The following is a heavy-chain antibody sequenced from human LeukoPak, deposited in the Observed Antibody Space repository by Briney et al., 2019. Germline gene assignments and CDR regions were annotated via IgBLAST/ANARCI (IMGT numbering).Heavy chain of an antibody. CDR1: GFTFNSFA. J-gene: IGHJ2*01. CDR2: ITASGAGT. V-gene: IGHV3-23*01. CDR3: ARDGYYYYDRGYFDL. D-gene: IGHD3-22*01. Sequence: GGSLRLSCAASGFTFNSFAMYWVRQAPGKGLEWVSAITASGAGTYYADSVKGRFTISRDNSRNTLYLQMNSLRAEDTAVYYCARDGYYYYDRGYFDLWGRGTLVTVSS.